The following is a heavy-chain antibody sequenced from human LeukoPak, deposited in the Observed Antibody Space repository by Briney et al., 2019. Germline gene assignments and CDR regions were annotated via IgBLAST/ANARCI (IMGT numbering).Heavy chain of an antibody. CDR3: ARDGYCSSTSCSPLKY. V-gene: IGHV3-21*01. CDR2: ISSSSSYI. Sequence: PGRSLRLSCAASGFTFSSYGMHWVRQAPGKGLEWVSSISSSSSYIYYADSVKGRFTISRDNAKNSLYLQMNSLRAEDTAVYYCARDGYCSSTSCSPLKYWGQGTLVTVSS. J-gene: IGHJ4*02. D-gene: IGHD2-2*01. CDR1: GFTFSSYG.